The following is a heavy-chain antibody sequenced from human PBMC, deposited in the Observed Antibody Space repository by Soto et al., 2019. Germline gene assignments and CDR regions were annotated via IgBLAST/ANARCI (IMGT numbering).Heavy chain of an antibody. CDR3: ARGGFIGTAPDY. V-gene: IGHV5-51*01. Sequence: GESLKISCKASGFNFGGSWIGWVRQMPGKGLEWMGIIHPGASDTRYSPSFQGQVTMSADKSIDTAYLQWRSLKPSDTATYYCARGGFIGTAPDYWGQGTGVTVSS. CDR1: GFNFGGSW. CDR2: IHPGASDT. J-gene: IGHJ4*02. D-gene: IGHD1-7*01.